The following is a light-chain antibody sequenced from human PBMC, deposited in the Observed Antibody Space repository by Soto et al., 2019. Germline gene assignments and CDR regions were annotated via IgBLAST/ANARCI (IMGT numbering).Light chain of an antibody. Sequence: AIQLTQSPSSLSTSAGDRVTITCRASQGITSALAWYQQKPGKAPNLLIYDASSLDSGVPSRFSGSGSGTDFTLTISSLQPEDFATYYCQQFNTYPRTFGQGTKVEIK. CDR3: QQFNTYPRT. CDR2: DAS. CDR1: QGITSA. J-gene: IGKJ1*01. V-gene: IGKV1-13*02.